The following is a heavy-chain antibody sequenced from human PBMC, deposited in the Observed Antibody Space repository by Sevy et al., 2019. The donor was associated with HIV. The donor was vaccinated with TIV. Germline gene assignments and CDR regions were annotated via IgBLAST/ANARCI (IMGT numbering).Heavy chain of an antibody. CDR3: ARDRPPSVKWENTTGGADY. CDR1: GFTFSSYG. Sequence: GGSLRLSCAASGFTFSSYGMHWVRQAPGKGLEWVAVIWYDGSNKYYADSVKGRFTISRDNSKNTLYLQMNSLRAEDTAVYYCARDRPPSVKWENTTGGADYWGQGTLVTVSS. V-gene: IGHV3-33*01. J-gene: IGHJ4*02. D-gene: IGHD1-26*01. CDR2: IWYDGSNK.